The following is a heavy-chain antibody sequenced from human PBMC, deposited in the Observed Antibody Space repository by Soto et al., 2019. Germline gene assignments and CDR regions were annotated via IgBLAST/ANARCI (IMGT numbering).Heavy chain of an antibody. CDR1: GGTFSSYA. CDR2: IIPIFGTA. D-gene: IGHD2-8*01. V-gene: IGHV1-69*13. Sequence: SVKVSCKASGGTFSSYAISWVRQAPGQGLEWMGGIIPIFGTANYAQKFQGRVTITADESTSTAYMELSSLRSEDTAVYYCARGGYCTNGVCYTSYYYGMDVWGQGTTVTVSS. CDR3: ARGGYCTNGVCYTSYYYGMDV. J-gene: IGHJ6*02.